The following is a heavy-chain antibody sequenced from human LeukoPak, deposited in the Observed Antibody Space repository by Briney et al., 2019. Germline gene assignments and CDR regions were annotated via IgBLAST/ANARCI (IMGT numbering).Heavy chain of an antibody. CDR1: GGSISSYY. CDR2: IYYSGST. Sequence: SETLSLTCTVSGGSISSYYWSWIRQPPGKGLEWIGYIYYSGSTNYNPSLKSRVTISVDTSKNQFSLKLSSVTAADTAVYYCAREGSSTDYYYYMDVWGKGITVTISS. V-gene: IGHV4-59*01. D-gene: IGHD2-2*01. J-gene: IGHJ6*03. CDR3: AREGSSTDYYYYMDV.